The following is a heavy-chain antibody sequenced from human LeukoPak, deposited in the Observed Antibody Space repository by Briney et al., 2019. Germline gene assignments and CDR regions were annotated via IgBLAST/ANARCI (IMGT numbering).Heavy chain of an antibody. J-gene: IGHJ4*02. CDR3: ARRAVVPAAVSYSDN. CDR2: IYYTGTT. V-gene: IGHV4-39*01. D-gene: IGHD2-2*01. Sequence: PSETLSLTCTVSGDSFSSSSYYWGWIRQPPGRGLEWIGGIYYTGTTYYSPSLNSRITISMDTSKNQFSLRLASVTAADTALYYCARRAVVPAAVSYSDNWGQGTLVTVSS. CDR1: GDSFSSSSYY.